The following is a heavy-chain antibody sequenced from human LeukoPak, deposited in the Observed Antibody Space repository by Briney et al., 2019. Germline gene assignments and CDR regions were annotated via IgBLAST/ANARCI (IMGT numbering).Heavy chain of an antibody. D-gene: IGHD3-3*01. CDR3: ARWGRYYDFWSGSFDI. J-gene: IGHJ3*02. V-gene: IGHV1-2*06. Sequence: ASLKVSCKASGYTFTGYYMHWVRQAPGQGLEWMGRINPNSGGTNYAQKFQGRVAMTRDTSISTAFMELSSLRSDDTAVYYCARWGRYYDFWSGSFDIWGQGTMVTVSS. CDR1: GYTFTGYY. CDR2: INPNSGGT.